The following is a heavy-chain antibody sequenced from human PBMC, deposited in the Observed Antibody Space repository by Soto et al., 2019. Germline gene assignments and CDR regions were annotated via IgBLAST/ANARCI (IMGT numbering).Heavy chain of an antibody. CDR3: ARPQLXHYYDSSGYYSTHAFDI. J-gene: IGHJ3*02. V-gene: IGHV1-69*13. CDR2: IIPIFGTA. Sequence: ASVKVSCKASGGTFSSYAISWVRQAPGQGLEWMGGIIPIFGTANYAQKFQGRVTITADESTSTAYMELSSLRSEDTAVYYCARPQLXHYYDSSGYYSTHAFDIWGQGTMVTVSS. D-gene: IGHD3-22*01. CDR1: GGTFSSYA.